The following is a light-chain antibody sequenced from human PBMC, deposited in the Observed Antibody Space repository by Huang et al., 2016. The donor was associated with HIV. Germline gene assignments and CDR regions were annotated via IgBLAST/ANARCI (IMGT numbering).Light chain of an antibody. CDR3: QQYFDTIPT. CDR2: AAS. Sequence: DIQMTQSPSSLSASVGDRGTITCRASQGISDSLAWYQQKSGRPPKVLVYAASTLESGVPSRCRGSGSGTDHTLTISSLQPEDLATYYCQQYFDTIPTFGGGTKVEIK. V-gene: IGKV1-NL1*01. J-gene: IGKJ4*01. CDR1: QGISDS.